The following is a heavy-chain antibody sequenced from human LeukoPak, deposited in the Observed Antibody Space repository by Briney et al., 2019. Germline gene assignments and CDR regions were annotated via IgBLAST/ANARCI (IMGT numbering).Heavy chain of an antibody. Sequence: PGGSLRLSCAASGFTFSSYAMHWVRQAPGKGPEWVAVISYDGSNKYYADSVKGRFTISRDNSKNTLYLQMNSLRAEDTAVYYCARDLYDGGSWGYFDYWGQGTLVTVSS. CDR1: GFTFSSYA. D-gene: IGHD2-15*01. CDR2: ISYDGSNK. CDR3: ARDLYDGGSWGYFDY. J-gene: IGHJ4*02. V-gene: IGHV3-30*04.